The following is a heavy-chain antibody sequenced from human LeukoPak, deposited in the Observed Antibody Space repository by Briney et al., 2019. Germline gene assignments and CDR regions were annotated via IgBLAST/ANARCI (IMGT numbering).Heavy chain of an antibody. CDR2: ISSSGSTI. J-gene: IGHJ6*04. Sequence: GGSLRLSCAASGFTFSSYEMNWVRQAPGKGLEWVSYISSSGSTIYYADSVKGRFTISRDNAKNSLYLQMNSLRAEDTAVYYCARGGQQLATWYYGMDVWGKGTTVTVSS. CDR3: ARGGQQLATWYYGMDV. CDR1: GFTFSSYE. V-gene: IGHV3-48*03. D-gene: IGHD6-13*01.